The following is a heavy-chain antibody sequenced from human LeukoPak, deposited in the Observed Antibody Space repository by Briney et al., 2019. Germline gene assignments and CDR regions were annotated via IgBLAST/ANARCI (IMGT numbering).Heavy chain of an antibody. CDR1: GYTLTELS. CDR2: FDPEDGET. J-gene: IGHJ4*02. V-gene: IGHV1-24*01. D-gene: IGHD4-23*01. Sequence: ASVKVSCKVSGYTLTELSMHWVRQAPGKGLEWMGGFDPEDGETIYAQKFQGRVTMTEDTSTDTAYMELSSLRSEDTAVYYCATEPRTTVVSSSAGVFDYWGQGTLVTVSS. CDR3: ATEPRTTVVSSSAGVFDY.